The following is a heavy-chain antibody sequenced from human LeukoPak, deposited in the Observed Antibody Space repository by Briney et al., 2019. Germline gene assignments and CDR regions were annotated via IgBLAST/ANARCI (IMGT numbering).Heavy chain of an antibody. V-gene: IGHV4-30-4*08. J-gene: IGHJ4*02. CDR3: ARVTMTVFGVVPRVFDS. CDR2: MYYTGGA. D-gene: IGHD3-3*01. CDR1: NVSISSEDHY. Sequence: SETLSLTCTVSNVSISSEDHYWSWIRQPPGQGLEWIAYMYYTGGAYYNPSLKSRVTMSTDTSTNQFSLRLNFVSPADTAVYYCARVTMTVFGVVPRVFDSWGQGTLVTVSS.